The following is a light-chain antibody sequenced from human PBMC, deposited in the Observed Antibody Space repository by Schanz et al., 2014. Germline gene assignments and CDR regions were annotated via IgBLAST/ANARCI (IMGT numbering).Light chain of an antibody. CDR2: GAS. J-gene: IGKJ1*01. CDR3: QQYNTWPPTLT. V-gene: IGKV3D-15*01. Sequence: EIVLTQSPGSLSLSPGERVTLSCRASQSVKNNYLAWYQQKPGQAPRLIIHGASSRATGIPARFSGSGSGTEFTLTISSLQSEDFAVYYCQQYNTWPPTLTFGQGTRVEIK. CDR1: QSVKNN.